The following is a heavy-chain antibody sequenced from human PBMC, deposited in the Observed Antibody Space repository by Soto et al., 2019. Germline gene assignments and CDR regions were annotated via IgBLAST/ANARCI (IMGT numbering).Heavy chain of an antibody. J-gene: IGHJ6*03. D-gene: IGHD4-17*01. V-gene: IGHV4-4*02. CDR1: SDSISSSYW. CDR3: ARTRGLLTYYYYMDV. Sequence: QVQLQESGPGLVKPSGTLSLTCAVSSDSISSSYWWSWVRQSPGKGLEWIGEISSSGSTNYNPSLKSRVTIPVDRSKSQFSLKLSSVTAADTAVYYCARTRGLLTYYYYMDVWGKGTTVTVSS. CDR2: ISSSGST.